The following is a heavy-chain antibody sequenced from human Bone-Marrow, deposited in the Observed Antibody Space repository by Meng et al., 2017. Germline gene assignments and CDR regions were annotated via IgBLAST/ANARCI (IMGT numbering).Heavy chain of an antibody. Sequence: SLKISCAASGFTFDDYAMHWVRQAPGKGLEWVSGISWNSGSIGYADSVKGRFTISRDNAKNSLYLQMNSLRAEDMAFYYCAKVRGSGYEGAFDIWGQGTMVTVSS. V-gene: IGHV3-9*03. D-gene: IGHD5-12*01. CDR3: AKVRGSGYEGAFDI. CDR1: GFTFDDYA. CDR2: ISWNSGSI. J-gene: IGHJ3*02.